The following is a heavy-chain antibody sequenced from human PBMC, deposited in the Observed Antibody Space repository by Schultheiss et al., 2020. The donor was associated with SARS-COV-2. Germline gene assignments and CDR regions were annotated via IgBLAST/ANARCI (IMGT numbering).Heavy chain of an antibody. CDR3: AKDLSRSSSSDYYYGMDV. Sequence: GGSLRLSCAASGFTFSSYGMHWVRQAPGKGLEWVAVIWYDGSNKYYADSVKGRFTISRDNAKNSLYLQMNSLRAEDTAVYYCAKDLSRSSSSDYYYGMDVWGQGTTVTVSS. V-gene: IGHV3-33*03. CDR2: IWYDGSNK. D-gene: IGHD6-6*01. J-gene: IGHJ6*02. CDR1: GFTFSSYG.